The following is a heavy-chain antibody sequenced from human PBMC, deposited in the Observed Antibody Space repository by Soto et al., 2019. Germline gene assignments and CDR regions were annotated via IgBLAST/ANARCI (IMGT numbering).Heavy chain of an antibody. CDR1: GFTFSSYG. D-gene: IGHD5-18*01. J-gene: IGHJ4*02. Sequence: QVQLVESGGGVVQPGRSLRLSCAASGFTFSSYGMHWVRQAPGKGLEWVAVIWYDGSNKYYADSVKGRFTISRDNSKNTLYLQMNSVRAEDTAVYYCASEVDTAMALYYFDYWGQGTLVTVSS. CDR2: IWYDGSNK. V-gene: IGHV3-33*01. CDR3: ASEVDTAMALYYFDY.